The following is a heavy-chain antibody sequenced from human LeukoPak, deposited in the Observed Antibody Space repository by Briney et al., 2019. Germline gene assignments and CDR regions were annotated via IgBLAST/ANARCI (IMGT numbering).Heavy chain of an antibody. CDR1: GFTFSSYS. CDR2: ISSSSSYI. CDR3: ARVNSMDYYDPRPFDAFDI. D-gene: IGHD3-22*01. J-gene: IGHJ3*02. V-gene: IGHV3-21*01. Sequence: GGSLRLSCAASGFTFSSYSMNWVRQAPGKGLEWVSSISSSSSYIYYADSVKGRFTISRDNAKNSLYLQMNSLRAEDTAVYYCARVNSMDYYDPRPFDAFDIWGQGTMVTVSS.